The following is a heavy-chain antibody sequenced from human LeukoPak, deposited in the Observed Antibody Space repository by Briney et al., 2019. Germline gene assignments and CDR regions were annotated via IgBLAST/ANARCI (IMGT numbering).Heavy chain of an antibody. CDR3: ARDRASTYYDFWSGYFVTPDYFDY. Sequence: PSETLSLTCTVSGGSISSSSYYWGRIRQPPGKGLEWIGSIYYSGSTYYNPSLKSRVTISVDTSKNQFSLKLSSVTAADTAVYYCARDRASTYYDFWSGYFVTPDYFDYWGQGTLVTVSS. CDR2: IYYSGST. V-gene: IGHV4-39*07. D-gene: IGHD3-3*01. J-gene: IGHJ4*02. CDR1: GGSISSSSYY.